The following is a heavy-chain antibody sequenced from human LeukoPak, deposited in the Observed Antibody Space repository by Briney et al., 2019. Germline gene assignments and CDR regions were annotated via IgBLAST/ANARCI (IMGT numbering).Heavy chain of an antibody. V-gene: IGHV4-4*07. Sequence: PETLSLTCAVSGGSISSYYWSWIRQPARKRLEWIGRIYTSGGTNYNPTLKSRVTMSVDTSKNQFSLKLSSVTAADTAVYYCAREQGSVSYHDAFDIWGQGTMVTVSS. CDR1: GGSISSYY. D-gene: IGHD3-10*01. CDR3: AREQGSVSYHDAFDI. J-gene: IGHJ3*02. CDR2: IYTSGGT.